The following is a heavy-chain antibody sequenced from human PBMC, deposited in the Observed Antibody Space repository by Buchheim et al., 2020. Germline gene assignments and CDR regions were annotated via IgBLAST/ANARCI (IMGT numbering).Heavy chain of an antibody. Sequence: QVQLVESGGGVVQPGRSLRLSCAASGFTFSSYAMHWVRQAPGKGLEWVAVISYDGSNKYYADSVKGRFTISRDNSKNTPYLQMNSLRAEDTAVYYCARAGITMIVVGDYFDYWGQGTL. J-gene: IGHJ4*02. CDR1: GFTFSSYA. V-gene: IGHV3-30*04. CDR3: ARAGITMIVVGDYFDY. D-gene: IGHD3-22*01. CDR2: ISYDGSNK.